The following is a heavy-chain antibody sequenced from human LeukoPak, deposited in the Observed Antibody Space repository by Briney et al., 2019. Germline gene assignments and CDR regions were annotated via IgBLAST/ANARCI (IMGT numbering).Heavy chain of an antibody. Sequence: SETLSLTCTVSGGSISSGSYYWGWIRQPPGKGLEWIGNIYYSGSTYYNPSLKSRVTISVDTSKNQFSLKLSSVTAADTAVYYCARDSTGGGVNYWGQGTLVTVSS. CDR3: ARDSTGGGVNY. V-gene: IGHV4-39*02. CDR2: IYYSGST. D-gene: IGHD2-15*01. J-gene: IGHJ4*02. CDR1: GGSISSGSYY.